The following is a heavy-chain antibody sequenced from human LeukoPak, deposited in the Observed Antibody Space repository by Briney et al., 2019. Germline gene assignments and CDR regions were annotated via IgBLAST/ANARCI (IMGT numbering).Heavy chain of an antibody. CDR1: GFTFSSYS. J-gene: IGHJ4*02. CDR3: ARLPTVTTYGY. D-gene: IGHD4-17*01. V-gene: IGHV3-21*01. Sequence: GGSLRLSCAASGFTFSSYSMDWVRQAPGKGLEWVSSIGSSSSYIYYADSVKGRFTISRDNAKNSLYLHMNSLRAEDTAVYYCARLPTVTTYGYWGQGTLVTVSS. CDR2: IGSSSSYI.